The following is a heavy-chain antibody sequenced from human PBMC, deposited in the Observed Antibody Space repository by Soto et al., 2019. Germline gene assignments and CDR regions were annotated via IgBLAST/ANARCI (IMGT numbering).Heavy chain of an antibody. CDR1: GFTVSNHW. J-gene: IGHJ3*01. CDR2: IKTDGTYT. D-gene: IGHD2-21*01. CDR3: ARPKGAAYSAFDV. V-gene: IGHV3-74*01. Sequence: EVQLVESGGGLVQPGGSLTLSCAASGFTVSNHWMHWVRQAPGQGLESISRIKTDGTYTDYAASVKGRFTISRDNAKNMLYLQMDSLRPEDTAVYYCARPKGAAYSAFDVWGQGTVVTVSS.